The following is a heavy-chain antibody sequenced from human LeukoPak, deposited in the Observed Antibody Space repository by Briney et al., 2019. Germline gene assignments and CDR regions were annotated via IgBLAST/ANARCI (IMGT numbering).Heavy chain of an antibody. V-gene: IGHV3-23*01. CDR1: GFTFSSYA. J-gene: IGHJ4*02. Sequence: PGGSLRLSCAASGFTFSSYAMSWVRQAPGKGLEWVSAISGRSESTYYADSVKGRFTISRDNSKNTLHLQMNSLRAEDTAVYYCAAIRDYFDYWGQGTLVTVSS. CDR2: ISGRSEST. D-gene: IGHD3-3*01. CDR3: AAIRDYFDY.